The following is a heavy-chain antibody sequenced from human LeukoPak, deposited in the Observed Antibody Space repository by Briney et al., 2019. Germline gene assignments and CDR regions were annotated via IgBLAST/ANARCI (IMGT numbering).Heavy chain of an antibody. D-gene: IGHD3-16*02. CDR3: ARDLYDYVWGSYRYYAFDI. CDR2: IYTSGST. Sequence: SETLSLTCTVSGGSISSYYWSWIRQPAGKGLEWIGRIYTSGSTNYNPSLKSRVTMSVDTSKNQFSLKLSSVTAADTAVYYCARDLYDYVWGSYRYYAFDIWGQGTMVTVSS. J-gene: IGHJ3*02. V-gene: IGHV4-4*07. CDR1: GGSISSYY.